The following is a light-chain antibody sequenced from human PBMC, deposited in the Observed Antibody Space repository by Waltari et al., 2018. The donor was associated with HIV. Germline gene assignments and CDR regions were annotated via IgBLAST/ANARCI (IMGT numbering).Light chain of an antibody. Sequence: DIQTTQSPSSLSASVGDRVTITCRASQNINRYLNWYQQKSGKAPNLLINGSSTLQSGVPSRFSVSGSGTDFTLTISGLHPEDFATYYCQQTYSAPWTFAQGTKVEI. V-gene: IGKV1-39*01. CDR1: QNINRY. CDR2: GSS. CDR3: QQTYSAPWT. J-gene: IGKJ1*01.